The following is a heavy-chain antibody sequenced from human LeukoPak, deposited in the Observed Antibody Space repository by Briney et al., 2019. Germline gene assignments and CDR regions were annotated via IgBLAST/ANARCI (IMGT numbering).Heavy chain of an antibody. Sequence: ASVKVSCKASGGTFSSYAISWVRQAPGQGLEWMGGIIPIFGIANYAQKFQGRVTITADKSTSTAYMELSSLRSEDTAVYYCASEMATIKGYFDYWGQGTLVTVSS. CDR1: GGTFSSYA. J-gene: IGHJ4*02. CDR2: IIPIFGIA. D-gene: IGHD5-24*01. V-gene: IGHV1-69*10. CDR3: ASEMATIKGYFDY.